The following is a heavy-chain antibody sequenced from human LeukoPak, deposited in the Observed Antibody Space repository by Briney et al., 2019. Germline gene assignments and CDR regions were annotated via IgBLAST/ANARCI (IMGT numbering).Heavy chain of an antibody. CDR1: GGTFSSYT. J-gene: IGHJ5*02. D-gene: IGHD3-22*01. Sequence: AASVKVSCKASGGTFSSYTISWVRQAPGQGLEWMGRIIPILGIANYAQKFQGRVTITADKSTSTAYTELSSLRSEDTAVYYCARAPSDYYDSSGYGWFDPWGQGTLVTVSS. CDR3: ARAPSDYYDSSGYGWFDP. V-gene: IGHV1-69*02. CDR2: IIPILGIA.